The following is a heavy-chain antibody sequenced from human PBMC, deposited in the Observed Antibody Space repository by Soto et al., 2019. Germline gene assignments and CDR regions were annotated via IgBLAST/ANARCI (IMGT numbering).Heavy chain of an antibody. Sequence: QVQLVQSGAEVKKPGSSVKVSCKASGGTFSSYTISWVRQAPRQGLEWMGRIIPILGIANYAQKFQGRVTITADKSTSTAYMELSSLRSEATAVYYCASAPYYYYDSSGYWDIWGQGTMVTVSS. J-gene: IGHJ3*02. D-gene: IGHD3-22*01. CDR3: ASAPYYYYDSSGYWDI. CDR2: IIPILGIA. V-gene: IGHV1-69*02. CDR1: GGTFSSYT.